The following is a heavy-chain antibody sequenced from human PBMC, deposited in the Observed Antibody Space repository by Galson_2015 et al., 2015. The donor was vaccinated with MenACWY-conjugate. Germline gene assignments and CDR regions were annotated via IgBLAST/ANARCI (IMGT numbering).Heavy chain of an antibody. J-gene: IGHJ3*02. CDR2: IYYSGST. V-gene: IGHV4-39*07. D-gene: IGHD3-22*01. CDR3: ARLFDYDGRTETNDAFDI. Sequence: ETLSLTCTVSGGSVSSSSYYWGWIRQHPGKGLEWIGNIYYSGSTYYNPSLKSRVTISVDTSKNQFSLKLSSVTAADTAVYYCARLFDYDGRTETNDAFDIWGQGTMVTVSS. CDR1: GGSVSSSSYY.